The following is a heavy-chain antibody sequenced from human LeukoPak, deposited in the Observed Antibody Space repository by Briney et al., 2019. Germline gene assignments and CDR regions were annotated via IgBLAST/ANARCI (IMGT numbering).Heavy chain of an antibody. CDR1: GGSISSGSYY. J-gene: IGHJ4*02. V-gene: IGHV4-61*02. CDR2: IYTTGST. Sequence: SETLSLTCTVSGGSISSGSYYWSWIRQPAGKGLEWIGRIYTTGSTNYNPPLKSRVTISVDTSKNQFSLKLSSVAAADTAVYYCARLDYGDYVRIFDYWGQGTLVTVSS. D-gene: IGHD4-17*01. CDR3: ARLDYGDYVRIFDY.